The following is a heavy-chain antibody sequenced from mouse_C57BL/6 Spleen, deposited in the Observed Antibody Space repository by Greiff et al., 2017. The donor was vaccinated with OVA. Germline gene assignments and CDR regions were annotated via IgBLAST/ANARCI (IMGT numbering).Heavy chain of an antibody. Sequence: EVQLQQSGPELVKPGASVKISCKASGYSFTGYYMNWVKQSPEKSLEWIGEINPSTGGTTYNQKFKAKATLTVDKSSSTAYMQLKSLTSEDSAVYYCARSKPLDYYGSSYGYFDVWGTGTTVTVSS. CDR3: ARSKPLDYYGSSYGYFDV. CDR2: INPSTGGT. V-gene: IGHV1-42*01. CDR1: GYSFTGYY. D-gene: IGHD1-1*01. J-gene: IGHJ1*03.